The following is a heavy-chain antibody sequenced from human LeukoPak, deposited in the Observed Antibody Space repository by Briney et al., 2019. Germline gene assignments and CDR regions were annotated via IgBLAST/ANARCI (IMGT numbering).Heavy chain of an antibody. CDR3: ARTELWYYYGMDV. J-gene: IGHJ6*02. CDR1: GYSISSGYY. Sequence: SETLSLTCAVSGYSISSGYYWGWIRQPPGKGLEWIGSIYHSGSTYYNPSLKSRVTISVDTSKNQFSLKLSSVTAADTAVYYCARTELWYYYGMDVWGQGTTVTVSS. V-gene: IGHV4-38-2*01. D-gene: IGHD1-26*01. CDR2: IYHSGST.